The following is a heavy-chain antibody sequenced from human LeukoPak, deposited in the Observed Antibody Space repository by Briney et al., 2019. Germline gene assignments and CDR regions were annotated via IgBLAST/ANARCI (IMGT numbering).Heavy chain of an antibody. D-gene: IGHD2-2*01. CDR1: GYSVSSGYY. CDR3: ARSKAHLSTSWYGTWFDP. Sequence: PSETLSLTCTVSGYSVSSGYYWGWIRQPPGKGLEWIGSMYHSGDTYYNPSLKSRVTISVDTSKNQLSLKLSSVTAADTAVYYCARSKAHLSTSWYGTWFDPWGQGTLVTVSS. J-gene: IGHJ5*02. V-gene: IGHV4-38-2*02. CDR2: MYHSGDT.